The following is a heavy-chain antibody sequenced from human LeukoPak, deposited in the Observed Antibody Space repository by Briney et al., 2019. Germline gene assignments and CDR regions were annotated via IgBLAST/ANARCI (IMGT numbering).Heavy chain of an antibody. V-gene: IGHV3-30*03. Sequence: GGSLRLSCAASGFTFSSHWMHWVRQAPGKGLEWVAVISYDGSNKYYADSVKGRFTISRDNSKNTLYLQMNSLRAEDTAVYYCARDYAGYNYWDYWGQGTLVTVSS. CDR3: ARDYAGYNYWDY. CDR1: GFTFSSHW. D-gene: IGHD5-24*01. CDR2: ISYDGSNK. J-gene: IGHJ4*02.